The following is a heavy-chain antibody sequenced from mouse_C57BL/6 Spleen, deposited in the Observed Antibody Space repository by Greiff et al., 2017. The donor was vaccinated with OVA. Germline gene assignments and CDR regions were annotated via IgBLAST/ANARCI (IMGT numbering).Heavy chain of an antibody. CDR2: ISDGGSYT. V-gene: IGHV5-4*01. CDR3: ARDPELDY. J-gene: IGHJ2*01. D-gene: IGHD4-1*01. Sequence: EVMLVESGGGLVKPGGSLKLSCAASGFTFSSYAMSWVRQTPEKRLEWVATISDGGSYTYYPDNVKGRFTISRDNAKNNLYLQMSHLKFEDTAMYYCARDPELDYWGQGTTLTVSS. CDR1: GFTFSSYA.